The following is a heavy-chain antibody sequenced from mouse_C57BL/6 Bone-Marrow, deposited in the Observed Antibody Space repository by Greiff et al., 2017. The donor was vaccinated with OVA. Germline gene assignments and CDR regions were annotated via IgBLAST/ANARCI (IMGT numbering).Heavy chain of an antibody. CDR1: GYTFTSYG. CDR2: IYPRSGNT. D-gene: IGHD1-1*01. Sequence: QVQLKQSGAELARPGASVKLSCKASGYTFTSYGISWVKQRTGQGLEWIGEIYPRSGNTYYNEKFKGKATLTADKSSSTAYMELRSLTSEYSAVYFCARTPFSTVLDYWGQGTTLTVSS. V-gene: IGHV1-81*01. CDR3: ARTPFSTVLDY. J-gene: IGHJ2*01.